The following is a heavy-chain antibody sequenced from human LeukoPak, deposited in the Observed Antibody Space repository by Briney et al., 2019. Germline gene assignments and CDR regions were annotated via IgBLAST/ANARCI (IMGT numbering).Heavy chain of an antibody. D-gene: IGHD1-26*01. V-gene: IGHV1-69*13. J-gene: IGHJ5*02. CDR1: GGAFSSYA. CDR3: ARDVVEWEPNNWFDP. CDR2: IIPIFGTA. Sequence: EASVKVSCKASGGAFSSYAISWVRQAPGQGLEWMGGIIPIFGTANYAQKFQGRVTITADESTSTAYMELSSLRSEDTAVYYCARDVVEWEPNNWFDPWGQGTLVTVSS.